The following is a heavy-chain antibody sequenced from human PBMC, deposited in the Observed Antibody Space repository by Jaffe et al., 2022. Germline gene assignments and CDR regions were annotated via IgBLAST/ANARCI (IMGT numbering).Heavy chain of an antibody. J-gene: IGHJ3*02. CDR1: GFTFSSYA. CDR2: ISGSGGRA. CDR3: AKEPTVTTGSGAFDI. Sequence: EVQLLESGGGLVQRGGSLRLSCAGSGFTFSSYAMSWVRQAPGTGLEWVSAISGSGGRAYYADSVKGRFTISRDNSRNTLYLQMNSLRAEDTAVYYCAKEPTVTTGSGAFDIWGQGTMVTVSS. V-gene: IGHV3-23*01. D-gene: IGHD4-17*01.